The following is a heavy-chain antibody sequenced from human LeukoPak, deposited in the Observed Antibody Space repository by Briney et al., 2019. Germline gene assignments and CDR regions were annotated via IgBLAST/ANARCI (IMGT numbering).Heavy chain of an antibody. D-gene: IGHD1-26*01. CDR3: ARDYHRLVGDIGSDY. V-gene: IGHV1-8*01. CDR2: MNPHSGKT. J-gene: IGHJ4*02. Sequence: GASVKVSCKASGYPFNNYDINWVRQATGQGLEWMGWMNPHSGKTGYAQNFQGRVTMTRDTSISTAYMELRSLRSDDTAVYYCARDYHRLVGDIGSDYWGQGTLVIVSS. CDR1: GYPFNNYD.